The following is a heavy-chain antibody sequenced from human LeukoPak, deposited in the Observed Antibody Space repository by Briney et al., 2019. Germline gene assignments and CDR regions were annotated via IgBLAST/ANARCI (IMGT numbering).Heavy chain of an antibody. CDR2: IYYSGST. D-gene: IGHD2-2*01. J-gene: IGHJ6*02. V-gene: IGHV4-59*08. CDR1: GGSISSYY. Sequence: SETLSLTCTVSGGSISSYYWSWIRQPPGKGLEWIGYIYYSGSTNYNPSLKSQVTISVDTSKNQFSLTLSSVTAADTAAYYCARSSSRYYYYGMDVWGQGTTVTVSS. CDR3: ARSSSRYYYYGMDV.